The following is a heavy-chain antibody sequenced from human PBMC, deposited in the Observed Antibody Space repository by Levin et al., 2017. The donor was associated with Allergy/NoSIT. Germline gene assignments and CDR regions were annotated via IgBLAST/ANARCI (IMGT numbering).Heavy chain of an antibody. CDR2: IYYSGST. CDR1: GGSFSSYY. Sequence: SETLSLTCTVPGGSFSSYYWSWIRQPPGKGLEWIGYIYYSGSTNYNPSLKSRVTISVDTSKNQFSLKLSSVTAADSAVYYCVRGPHYHPFAFAIWGQGTMVTVSS. CDR3: VRGPHYHPFAFAI. D-gene: IGHD1-26*01. J-gene: IGHJ3*02. V-gene: IGHV4-59*01.